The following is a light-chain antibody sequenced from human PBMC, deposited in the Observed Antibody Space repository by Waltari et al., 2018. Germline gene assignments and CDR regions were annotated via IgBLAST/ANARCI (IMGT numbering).Light chain of an antibody. CDR2: EVS. J-gene: IGLJ2*01. Sequence: QSALTQPASVSGSPGQSITISCTGTSSDVGGYNYVSWYQQPPGKAPKLMIYEVSNRPLGVSNRFSGSKSGNTASLTISGLQAEDEADYSCSSYTSSSTSVVFGGGTKLTVL. CDR1: SSDVGGYNY. CDR3: SSYTSSSTSVV. V-gene: IGLV2-14*01.